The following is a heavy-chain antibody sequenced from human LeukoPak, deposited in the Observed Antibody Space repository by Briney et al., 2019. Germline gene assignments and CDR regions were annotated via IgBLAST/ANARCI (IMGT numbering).Heavy chain of an antibody. J-gene: IGHJ4*02. V-gene: IGHV4-61*02. CDR3: ARHGYYYVSGNFDY. Sequence: PSETLSLTCTVSGGSISSGSYYWSWIRQPAGKGLEWIGRIYTSGSTNYNPSLKSRVTISVDTSKNQFSLKLSSVTAADTAVYYCARHGYYYVSGNFDYWGRGTLVTVSS. CDR2: IYTSGST. D-gene: IGHD3-10*01. CDR1: GGSISSGSYY.